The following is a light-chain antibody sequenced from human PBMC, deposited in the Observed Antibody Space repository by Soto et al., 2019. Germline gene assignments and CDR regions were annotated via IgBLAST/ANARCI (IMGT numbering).Light chain of an antibody. V-gene: IGLV1-40*01. CDR1: SSNIGAGYD. CDR3: QSYDSSLNGYV. CDR2: GNS. J-gene: IGLJ1*01. Sequence: QSVLTPPPSVSGAPGQRVTISCTGSSSNIGAGYDVHWYQQLPGTAPKLLIYGNSNRPSGVPDRFSGSKSGTSASLAITGLQAEDEADYYCQSYDSSLNGYVFRTGTKLTVL.